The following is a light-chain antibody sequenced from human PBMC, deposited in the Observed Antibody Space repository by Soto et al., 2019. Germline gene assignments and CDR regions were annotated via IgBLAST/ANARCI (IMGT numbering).Light chain of an antibody. CDR2: EVS. CDR3: SSYTSSSTWV. Sequence: QSALTQPASVSGSPGQSITISCTGTSSDLGGYNYVSWFQQHPGKAPKLMIYEVSNRPSGVSNRFSGSKSGNTASLTISGLQGEDEADYYCSSYTSSSTWVFGGGTKLTDL. J-gene: IGLJ3*02. CDR1: SSDLGGYNY. V-gene: IGLV2-14*01.